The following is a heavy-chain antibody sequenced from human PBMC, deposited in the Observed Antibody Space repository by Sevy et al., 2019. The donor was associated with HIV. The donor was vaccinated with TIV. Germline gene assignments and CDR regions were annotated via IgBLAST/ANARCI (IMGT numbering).Heavy chain of an antibody. J-gene: IGHJ5*02. D-gene: IGHD3-10*01. CDR1: GFTFSEYG. CDR2: ISHDGRNNK. V-gene: IGHV3-33*08. CDR3: ARDRGEILRSAFKS. Sequence: GGSLRLSCVASGFTFSEYGMHWVRQAPGKGLEWVAVISHDGRNNKYNADSVKGRFTISRYNSKNTLYLQMNSLRAEDTAIYYCARDRGEILRSAFKSWGQGTRVTVSS.